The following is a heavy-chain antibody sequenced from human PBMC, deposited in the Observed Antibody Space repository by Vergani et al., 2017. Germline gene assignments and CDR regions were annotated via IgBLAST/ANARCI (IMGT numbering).Heavy chain of an antibody. J-gene: IGHJ6*03. CDR3: ARDRYGEQATGSYYYYMDV. CDR2: INPNSGGT. CDR1: GYTFTGYY. D-gene: IGHD1-26*01. V-gene: IGHV1-2*02. Sequence: QVQLVQSGAEVKKPGASVKVSCKASGYTFTGYYMHWVRQAPGQGLEWMGWINPNSGGTNYEQKFQGRVTMTRDTSISTAYMELSRLRSDDTAVYYCARDRYGEQATGSYYYYMDVWGKGP.